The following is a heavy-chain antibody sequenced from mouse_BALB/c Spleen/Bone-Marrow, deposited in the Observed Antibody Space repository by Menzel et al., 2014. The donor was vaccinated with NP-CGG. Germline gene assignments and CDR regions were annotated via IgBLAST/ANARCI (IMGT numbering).Heavy chain of an antibody. CDR1: GYTFTNYW. CDR3: AGGRFAY. CDR2: IYPSTGYT. D-gene: IGHD1-1*02. J-gene: IGHJ3*01. Sequence: QVQLQQSGAELAKPGASVKMSCKASGYTFTNYWMHWVKQRPGQGLEWIGYIYPSTGYTEYNQKFKDKATLTSDKSSSTAYMQLSGLTSEDSAVYYCAGGRFAYWGQGTLVTVSA. V-gene: IGHV1-7*01.